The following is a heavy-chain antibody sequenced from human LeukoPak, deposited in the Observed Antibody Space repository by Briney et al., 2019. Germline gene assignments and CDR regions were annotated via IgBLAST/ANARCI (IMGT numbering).Heavy chain of an antibody. CDR2: IYYSGST. D-gene: IGHD3-22*01. V-gene: IGHV4-59*01. CDR1: GGSISSYY. CDR3: ARVPHYYDSSGYHKRAFDI. Sequence: SETLSLTCTVSGGSISSYYWSWIRQPPGKGLEGMRYIYYSGSTNYNPSLKSRVTISVDTSKNQFSLKLSSVTAADTAVYYCARVPHYYDSSGYHKRAFDIWGQGTMVTVSS. J-gene: IGHJ3*02.